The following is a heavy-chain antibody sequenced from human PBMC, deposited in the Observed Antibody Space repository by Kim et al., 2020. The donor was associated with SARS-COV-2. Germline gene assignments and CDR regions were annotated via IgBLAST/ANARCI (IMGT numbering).Heavy chain of an antibody. Sequence: ASVKVSCKASGYTFTSYGISWVRQAPGQGLEWMGWISAYNGNTNYAQKLQGRVTMTIDTSTSTAYMELRSLRSDDTAVYYCARESRGGSWSYYYYGMDVWGRGTTVTVSS. V-gene: IGHV1-18*01. CDR1: GYTFTSYG. D-gene: IGHD6-13*01. CDR3: ARESRGGSWSYYYYGMDV. CDR2: ISAYNGNT. J-gene: IGHJ6*02.